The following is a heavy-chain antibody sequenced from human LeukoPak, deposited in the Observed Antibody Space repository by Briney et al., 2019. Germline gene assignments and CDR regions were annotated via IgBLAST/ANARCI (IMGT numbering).Heavy chain of an antibody. D-gene: IGHD1-26*01. CDR2: INPSGGST. J-gene: IGHJ5*02. CDR3: AREIIYSGSLQGSWFDP. CDR1: GYTFTSYY. Sequence: ASVKVSCKAPGYTFTSYYMHWVRQAPGQGLEWMGIINPSGGSTSYAQKFQGRVTMTRDTSTSTVYMELSSLRSEDTAVYYCAREIIYSGSLQGSWFDPWGXXXXXTVSS. V-gene: IGHV1-46*01.